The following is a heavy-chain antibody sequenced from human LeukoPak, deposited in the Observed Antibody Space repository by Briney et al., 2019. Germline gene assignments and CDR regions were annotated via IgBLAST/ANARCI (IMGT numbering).Heavy chain of an antibody. CDR3: ARSAVDTADFDY. CDR2: IYYSGST. J-gene: IGHJ4*02. V-gene: IGHV4-59*12. CDR1: GGSISSYY. D-gene: IGHD3-22*01. Sequence: SETLSLTCTVSGGSISSYYWSWIRQPPGKGLEWIGYIYYSGSTNYNPSLKSRVTMSIDTSTNQFSLKLTSVTAADTAVFYCARSAVDTADFDYWGQGTLVTVSS.